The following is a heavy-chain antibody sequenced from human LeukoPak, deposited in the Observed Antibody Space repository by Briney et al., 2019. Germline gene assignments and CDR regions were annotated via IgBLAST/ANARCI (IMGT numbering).Heavy chain of an antibody. J-gene: IGHJ3*02. V-gene: IGHV1-46*01. CDR1: GYTFTCYY. D-gene: IGHD1-26*01. Sequence: GASVKVSCKASGYTFTCYYMHWVRQAPGQGLEWMGIINPSGGSTSYAQKFQGRVTMTRDTSTSTVYMELSSLRSEDTAVYYCATVSGSLAFDIWGQGTMVTVSS. CDR2: INPSGGST. CDR3: ATVSGSLAFDI.